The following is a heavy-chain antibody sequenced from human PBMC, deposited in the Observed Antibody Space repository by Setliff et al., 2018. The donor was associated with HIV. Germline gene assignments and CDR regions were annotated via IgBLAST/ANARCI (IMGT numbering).Heavy chain of an antibody. D-gene: IGHD6-19*01. CDR1: GGSISSVNYY. CDR3: ARAPRYYRGWYIPEYFGN. Sequence: KPSETQSLTCNVSGGSISSVNYYWNWVRQPAGKGLEWIGRIYASGSPTYNPSLKSRVTISVDTSKNHFSLRLNSVTAADTAVYFCARAPRYYRGWYIPEYFGNWGEGTLVTVSS. CDR2: IYASGSP. V-gene: IGHV4-61*02. J-gene: IGHJ4*02.